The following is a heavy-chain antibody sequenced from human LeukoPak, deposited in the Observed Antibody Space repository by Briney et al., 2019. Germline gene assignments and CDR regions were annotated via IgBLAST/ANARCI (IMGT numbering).Heavy chain of an antibody. CDR2: IYYSGST. CDR1: GGSFSGYY. J-gene: IGHJ4*02. CDR3: ATLDGPGRTPYGDYADY. Sequence: PSETLSLTCAVYGGSFSGYYWSWIRQHPGKGLEWIGYIYYSGSTYYNPSLKSRVTISVDTSKNQFSLKLSSVTAADTAVYYCATLDGPGRTPYGDYADYWGQGTLVTVSS. D-gene: IGHD4-17*01. V-gene: IGHV4-31*11.